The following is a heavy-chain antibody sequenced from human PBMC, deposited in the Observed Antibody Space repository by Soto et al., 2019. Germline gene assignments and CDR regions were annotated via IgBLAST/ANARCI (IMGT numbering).Heavy chain of an antibody. Sequence: EVSVKVSCKASGFTFSTNDINWVRQAPGQGLQWMGWMNANVDATDSPQEFKGRVTMTWNASISTAYMELSNLKSDDTAVYYCAREVVDGSSLWLDPWGQGTLVTVSS. D-gene: IGHD3-10*01. CDR1: GFTFSTND. CDR3: AREVVDGSSLWLDP. V-gene: IGHV1-8*01. CDR2: MNANVDAT. J-gene: IGHJ5*02.